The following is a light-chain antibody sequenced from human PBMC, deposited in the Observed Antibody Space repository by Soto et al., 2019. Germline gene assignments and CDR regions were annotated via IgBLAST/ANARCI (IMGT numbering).Light chain of an antibody. CDR1: QTISTW. CDR2: KAS. Sequence: DIQMTQSPSTLSASVGDRITITCRASQTISTWLAWYQQKPGKAPKLRIYKASNLQSGVPPRFSGSGSGTEFTLTISSLQPDDFATYYCQQYSTYSCTFGQGTKVDIK. V-gene: IGKV1-5*03. J-gene: IGKJ1*01. CDR3: QQYSTYSCT.